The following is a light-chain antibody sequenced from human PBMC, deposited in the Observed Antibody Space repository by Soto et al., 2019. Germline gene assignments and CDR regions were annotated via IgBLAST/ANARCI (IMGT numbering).Light chain of an antibody. CDR1: QSVLYSSNNKNY. CDR3: QQYYSTPFT. V-gene: IGKV4-1*01. J-gene: IGKJ3*01. CDR2: RAS. Sequence: DIVMTQSPDSLAVSLGERATINCKSSQSVLYSSNNKNYLAWYQQKPGQPPKLLIYRASIRESGVPDRFSGSGSGTDFTLTISSLQAEDVAVYYCQQYYSTPFTFGPGTKVDIK.